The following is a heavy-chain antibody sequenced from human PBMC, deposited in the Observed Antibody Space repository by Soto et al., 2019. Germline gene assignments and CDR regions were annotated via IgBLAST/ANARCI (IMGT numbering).Heavy chain of an antibody. D-gene: IGHD3-10*01. CDR1: GGTFSSYA. CDR3: ARVALGYGSGSYYNYGMDV. Sequence: QVQLVQSGAEVKKPGSSVKVSCKASGGTFSSYAISWVRQAPGQGLEWMGGIIPIFGTANYAQKFQGRVTITADESTSTAYMELSSLRSDDTAVYYCARVALGYGSGSYYNYGMDVWGQGTTVTVSS. J-gene: IGHJ6*02. V-gene: IGHV1-69*01. CDR2: IIPIFGTA.